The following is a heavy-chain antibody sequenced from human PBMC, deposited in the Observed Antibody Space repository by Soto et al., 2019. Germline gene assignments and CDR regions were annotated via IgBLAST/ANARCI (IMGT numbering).Heavy chain of an antibody. Sequence: PGGSLRPSWAVSGIPFDPYAMSWVRQPGGKGLGWVSLISGSGGRTNYADSVKGRFTISRDNSKNTISLQMNSLRADDTAVYYCAKLAFGTLYYDMDVCGQGTTVTVSS. CDR3: AKLAFGTLYYDMDV. CDR1: GIPFDPYA. CDR2: ISGSGGRT. J-gene: IGHJ6*02. V-gene: IGHV3-23*01. D-gene: IGHD1-1*01.